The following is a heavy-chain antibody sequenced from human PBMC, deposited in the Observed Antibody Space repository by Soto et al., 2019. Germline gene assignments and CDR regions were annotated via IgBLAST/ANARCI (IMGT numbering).Heavy chain of an antibody. CDR1: GGTFSSYT. CDR2: IIPILGIA. CDR3: AREENYYDSSGYYPH. J-gene: IGHJ1*01. D-gene: IGHD3-22*01. Sequence: SVKVSCKASGGTFSSYTISWVRQAPGQGLEWMGRIIPILGIANYAQKFQGRVTITADKSTSTAYMELSSLRSEDTAVYYCAREENYYDSSGYYPHWGQGTLVTVSS. V-gene: IGHV1-69*04.